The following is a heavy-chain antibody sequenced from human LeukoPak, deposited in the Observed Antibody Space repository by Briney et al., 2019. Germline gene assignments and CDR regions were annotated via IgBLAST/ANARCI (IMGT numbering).Heavy chain of an antibody. CDR1: GDTVTGHY. J-gene: IGHJ4*02. CDR3: AKDAYSGFSSSYNMDS. V-gene: IGHV1-2*02. D-gene: IGHD5-18*01. CDR2: FNPNSGGT. Sequence: VKDSCRASGDTVTGHYLHWVRQAPGQGLEWMGWFNPNSGGTNYAQKFQGRVTMTRDTSINTAYMELNSLTSDDTAMYYCAKDAYSGFSSSYNMDSWGQGTLVTVSS.